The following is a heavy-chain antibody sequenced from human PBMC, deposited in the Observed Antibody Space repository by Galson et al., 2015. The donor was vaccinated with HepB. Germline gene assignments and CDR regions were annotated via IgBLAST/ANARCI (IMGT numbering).Heavy chain of an antibody. D-gene: IGHD4-17*01. CDR3: ARDNDYGDYAPSFDY. V-gene: IGHV3-48*03. J-gene: IGHJ4*02. Sequence: SLRLSCAASGFTFSSYEMNWVRQAPGKGLEWVSYISSSGSTIYYADSVKGRFTISRDNAKNSLYLQMNSLRAEDTAVYYCARDNDYGDYAPSFDYWGQGTLVTVSS. CDR2: ISSSGSTI. CDR1: GFTFSSYE.